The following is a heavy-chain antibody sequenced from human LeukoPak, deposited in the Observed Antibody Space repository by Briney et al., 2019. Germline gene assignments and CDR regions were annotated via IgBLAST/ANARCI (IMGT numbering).Heavy chain of an antibody. D-gene: IGHD1-26*01. Sequence: SETLSLICAVYGGSFSGYYWSWIRQPPGKGLEWIGEINHSGSTNYNPSLKSRVTISVDTSKNQFSLKLRSVTAADTAVYYCARGDSSVGLNYWGQGTLVTVSS. CDR3: ARGDSSVGLNY. CDR2: INHSGST. J-gene: IGHJ4*02. V-gene: IGHV4-34*01. CDR1: GGSFSGYY.